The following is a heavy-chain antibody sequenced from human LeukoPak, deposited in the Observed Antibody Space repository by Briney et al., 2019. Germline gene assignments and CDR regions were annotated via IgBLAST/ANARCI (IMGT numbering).Heavy chain of an antibody. J-gene: IGHJ4*02. CDR3: ARRIAGRRVDYFDY. V-gene: IGHV3-21*01. Sequence: GGSLRLSCAASGFTFSSYWMHWVRHAPGKGLEWVSSISSFSTYMYYADSVKGRFTISRDNAKNSLYLQMDSLRVEDTAVYYCARRIAGRRVDYFDYWGQGTLVTVSS. D-gene: IGHD6-6*01. CDR2: ISSFSTYM. CDR1: GFTFSSYW.